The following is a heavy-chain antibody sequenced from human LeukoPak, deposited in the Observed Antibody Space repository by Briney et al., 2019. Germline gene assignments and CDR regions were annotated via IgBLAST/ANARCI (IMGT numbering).Heavy chain of an antibody. CDR3: ARVGHSSSWYYFDY. Sequence: SETLSLTCTVSAGSISSYYWSWIRQPPGKGLEWIGYIYYSGSTNYNPSLRSRVTISVDTSKNQFSLKLSSVTAADTAVYYCARVGHSSSWYYFDYWGQGTLVTVSS. J-gene: IGHJ4*02. CDR2: IYYSGST. V-gene: IGHV4-59*01. D-gene: IGHD6-13*01. CDR1: AGSISSYY.